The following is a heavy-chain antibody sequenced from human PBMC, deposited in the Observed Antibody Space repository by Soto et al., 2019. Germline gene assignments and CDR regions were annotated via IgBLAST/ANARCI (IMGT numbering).Heavy chain of an antibody. CDR1: GFTFSSYP. V-gene: IGHV3-23*01. CDR3: AKEAARPGPCDS. D-gene: IGHD6-6*01. CDR2: FTGGATNA. J-gene: IGHJ4*02. Sequence: PGRSLRLSCEASGFTFSSYPMSLDRQAPGKGLECISGFTGGATNAYYADSVKGRITISRDNSKNTLYLQLNSLKAEDTAVYYCAKEAARPGPCDSWGQGTLVTVSS.